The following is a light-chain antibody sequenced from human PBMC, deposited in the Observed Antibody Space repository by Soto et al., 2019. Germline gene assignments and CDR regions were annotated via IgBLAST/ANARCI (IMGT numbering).Light chain of an antibody. CDR3: QQAHSFPLIT. CDR1: QVISSW. Sequence: DIQMTQSPSSVSASVGDRVTITCRASQVISSWLAWYQQKPGKAPKLLIYAASNLQSGVPSRFSGSGSGTDFTLTISSLQPEDFATYYCQQAHSFPLITFGQGTRLEIK. J-gene: IGKJ5*01. CDR2: AAS. V-gene: IGKV1-12*01.